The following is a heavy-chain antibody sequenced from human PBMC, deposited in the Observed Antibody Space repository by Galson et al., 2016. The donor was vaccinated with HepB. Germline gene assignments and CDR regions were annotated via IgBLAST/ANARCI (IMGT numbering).Heavy chain of an antibody. V-gene: IGHV1-46*01. D-gene: IGHD3-9*01. J-gene: IGHJ4*02. CDR3: ARANYNLLTGYYSRLDH. CDR2: IHPSGAYT. Sequence: SVKVSCKASDNTFSKDYIHWVRQAPGQGLQWLGTIHPSGAYTTYAQRFDGRVTMTRDTATNTVYMELRALTSKDTAVYYCARANYNLLTGYYSRLDHWGQGTLVTVSS. CDR1: DNTFSKDY.